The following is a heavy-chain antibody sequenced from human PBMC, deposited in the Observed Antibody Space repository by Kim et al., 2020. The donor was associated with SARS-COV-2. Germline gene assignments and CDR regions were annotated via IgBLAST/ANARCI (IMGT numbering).Heavy chain of an antibody. D-gene: IGHD1-26*01. J-gene: IGHJ5*02. Sequence: STYHNPSLKSRFTISVDTSKNQFSLKLSSVTAADTAVYYCARAQIATFDPWGQGTLVTVSS. CDR2: ST. V-gene: IGHV4-39*01. CDR3: ARAQIATFDP.